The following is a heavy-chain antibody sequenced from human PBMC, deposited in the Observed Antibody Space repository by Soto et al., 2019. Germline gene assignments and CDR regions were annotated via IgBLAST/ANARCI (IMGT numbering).Heavy chain of an antibody. CDR1: YGSISNYY. J-gene: IGHJ6*02. Sequence: SETLSLTCTVSYGSISNYYWNWIRQPPGKGLEWIGYIYYTGNTNSNPSLKSRVTLSLDTSKNQLSLKLTSVTPADTAVYYCARESDIPYGIDVWGQGTTVTVSS. V-gene: IGHV4-59*01. CDR3: ARESDIPYGIDV. CDR2: IYYTGNT.